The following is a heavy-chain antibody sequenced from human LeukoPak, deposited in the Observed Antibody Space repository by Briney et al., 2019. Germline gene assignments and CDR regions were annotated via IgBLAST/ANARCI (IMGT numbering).Heavy chain of an antibody. CDR3: AAGVVTFDAFDI. V-gene: IGHV1-58*02. CDR1: GFTFTSSA. CDR2: IVVGSGNT. D-gene: IGHD3-16*01. J-gene: IGHJ3*02. Sequence: SVKVSCKASGFTFTSSAMQWVRQARGQRLEWIGWIVVGSGNTNYAQKFQERVTITRDMSTSTAYMELSSLRSEDTAVYYCAAGVVTFDAFDIWGQGTMVTVSS.